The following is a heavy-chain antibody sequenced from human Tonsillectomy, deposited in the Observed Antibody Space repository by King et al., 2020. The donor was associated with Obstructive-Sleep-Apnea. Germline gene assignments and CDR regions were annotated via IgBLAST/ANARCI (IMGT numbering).Heavy chain of an antibody. J-gene: IGHJ4*02. CDR3: ARIPGYSSSWYYFDY. D-gene: IGHD6-13*01. Sequence: QLQESGPGLVKPSETLSLTCTGSCCSISSYYWIWIRQPPGKGLEGMGFIYYRGSTNHNPSLKSRVTISVDTSKNQFSLKLSSVTAADTAVYYCARIPGYSSSWYYFDYWGQGTLVTVSS. CDR2: IYYRGST. CDR1: CCSISSYY. V-gene: IGHV4-59*01.